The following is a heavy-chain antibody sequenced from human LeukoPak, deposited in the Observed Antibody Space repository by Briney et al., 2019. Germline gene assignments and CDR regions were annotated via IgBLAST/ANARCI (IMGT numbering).Heavy chain of an antibody. V-gene: IGHV3-23*01. Sequence: GGSLRLSCAASGFPFSSHAMSWVRQPPGKGLEWVAAISNGKTYYADSVRGRFAISRDDSTNTVCLHMNSLRDEDTALYHCVREAGYCAPVCVKTNWFDPWGQGTLVTVSS. CDR3: VREAGYCAPVCVKTNWFDP. D-gene: IGHD2-15*01. CDR2: ISNGKT. J-gene: IGHJ5*02. CDR1: GFPFSSHA.